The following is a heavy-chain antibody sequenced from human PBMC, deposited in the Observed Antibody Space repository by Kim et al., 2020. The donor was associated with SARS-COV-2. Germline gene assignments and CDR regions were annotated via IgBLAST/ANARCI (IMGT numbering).Heavy chain of an antibody. D-gene: IGHD3-22*01. CDR2: VYHSGST. CDR1: GGSISSSFNY. V-gene: IGHV4-39*01. CDR3: ARLPHDSSGYVDS. Sequence: SETLSLTCTVSGGSISSSFNYWGWIRQPPGKGLEWIGSVYHSGSTYDSPSLKSRVTVSVDTSKNEFYLKVTSVTAADTAVDFCARLPHDSSGYVDSWGPGILVTVSS. J-gene: IGHJ4*02.